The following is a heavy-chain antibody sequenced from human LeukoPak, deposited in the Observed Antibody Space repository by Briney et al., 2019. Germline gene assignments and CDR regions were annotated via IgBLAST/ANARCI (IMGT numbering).Heavy chain of an antibody. Sequence: PGRSLRLSCAASGFTFDDYAMHWVRQAPGKGLEWVSGISWNSGSIGYADSVKGRFTISRDNAKNSLYLQMNSLRAEDTAVYYCARVRTMIVLTWGQGTMVTVSS. CDR3: ARVRTMIVLT. CDR2: ISWNSGSI. V-gene: IGHV3-9*01. CDR1: GFTFDDYA. D-gene: IGHD3-22*01. J-gene: IGHJ3*01.